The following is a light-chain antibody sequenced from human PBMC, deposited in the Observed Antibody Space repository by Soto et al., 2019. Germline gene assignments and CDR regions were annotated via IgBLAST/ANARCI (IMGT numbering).Light chain of an antibody. CDR1: QSVSSSY. V-gene: IGKV3D-20*01. Sequence: EIVLTQSPATLSLSPGERATLSCGASQSVSSSYLAWYQQKPGLAPRLLIYDASSRATGIPDRFSGSGSGTFFTFTITRPDPEDHSVYYRLQYGSLPYTFGQGTKLEIK. J-gene: IGKJ2*01. CDR3: LQYGSLPYT. CDR2: DAS.